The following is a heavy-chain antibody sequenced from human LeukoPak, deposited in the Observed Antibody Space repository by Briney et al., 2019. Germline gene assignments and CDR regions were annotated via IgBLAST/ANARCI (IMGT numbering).Heavy chain of an antibody. CDR1: GDRVSSNSAA. CDR3: ARDVDFVVVPAAPRIYYYYGMDV. D-gene: IGHD2-2*01. CDR2: TYYRSKWYN. V-gene: IGHV6-1*01. J-gene: IGHJ6*02. Sequence: SQTLSLTCAISGDRVSSNSAAWNWIRQSPSRGLEWLGRTYYRSKWYNDYAVSVKSRITINPDTSKNQFSLQLNSVTPEDTAVYYCARDVDFVVVPAAPRIYYYYGMDVWGQGTTVTVSS.